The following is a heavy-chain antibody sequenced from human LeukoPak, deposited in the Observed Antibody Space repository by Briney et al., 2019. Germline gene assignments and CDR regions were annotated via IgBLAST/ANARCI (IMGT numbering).Heavy chain of an antibody. CDR2: ITDTGSRT. Sequence: GGSLRLSCVASGFTFGSYAMSWVRQAPGKGLEWVSSITDTGSRTYYADSVKGRFTISRDNPKNTVYLQMNSLRAEDTALYYCAKRVPYSSSSVYFDFWGLGTLVTVSS. CDR3: AKRVPYSSSSVYFDF. D-gene: IGHD6-6*01. J-gene: IGHJ4*02. V-gene: IGHV3-23*01. CDR1: GFTFGSYA.